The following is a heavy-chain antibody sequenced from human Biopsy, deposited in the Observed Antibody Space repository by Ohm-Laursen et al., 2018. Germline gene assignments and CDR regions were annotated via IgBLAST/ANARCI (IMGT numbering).Heavy chain of an antibody. Sequence: GTLSLTCSVSGASIGSNDYYWTWIRQRPGKGLEWAGHISYSGSTNYNPSLKGRVTISVDTSKHQFSLRLTSATAADTAVYYCARGGFGLDGYNSPWGRGTLVIVSS. V-gene: IGHV4-61*08. J-gene: IGHJ5*02. CDR1: GASIGSNDYY. CDR2: ISYSGST. CDR3: ARGGFGLDGYNSP. D-gene: IGHD5-24*01.